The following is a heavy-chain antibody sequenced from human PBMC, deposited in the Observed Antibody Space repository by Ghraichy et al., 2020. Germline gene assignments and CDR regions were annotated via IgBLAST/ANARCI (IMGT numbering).Heavy chain of an antibody. CDR2: IWYDGSNK. CDR3: SRAHGSSWYHFDY. CDR1: GFTFSSYG. J-gene: IGHJ4*02. Sequence: GGSLRLSCAASGFTFSSYGMHWVRQAPGKGLEWVAVIWYDGSNKYYADSVKGRFTISRDNSKNTLYLQMNSLRAEDTAVYYCSRAHGSSWYHFDYWGQGTLVTVSS. D-gene: IGHD6-13*01. V-gene: IGHV3-33*01.